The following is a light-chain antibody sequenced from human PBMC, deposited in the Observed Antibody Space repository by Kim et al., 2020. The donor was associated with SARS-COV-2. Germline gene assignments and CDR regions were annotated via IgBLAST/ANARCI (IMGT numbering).Light chain of an antibody. CDR2: GAS. V-gene: IGKV1-16*02. J-gene: IGKJ2*03. CDR1: QGIGNF. Sequence: DIQMTQSPSSLSASVGDSVTITCRASQGIGNFLAWFQQIPGKAPKSLIYGASNLQSGAPSKFSGSGSGTDFTLTISSLQPEDSATYYCQHYYSYPYSFGQGTKLEI. CDR3: QHYYSYPYS.